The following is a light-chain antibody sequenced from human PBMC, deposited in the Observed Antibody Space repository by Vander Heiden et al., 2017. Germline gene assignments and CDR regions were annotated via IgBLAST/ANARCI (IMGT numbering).Light chain of an antibody. CDR3: QQYSSYSWT. V-gene: IGKV1-5*03. Sequence: DIQTTQSPSTLSASVGDSVTITCRASQSIRSWLAWYQQKPGKTPKLLIYKASNLESGVPSRFSGSGSGTEFTLTISSLHPDDFATYYCQQYSSYSWTFGQGTKVEIK. CDR2: KAS. CDR1: QSIRSW. J-gene: IGKJ1*01.